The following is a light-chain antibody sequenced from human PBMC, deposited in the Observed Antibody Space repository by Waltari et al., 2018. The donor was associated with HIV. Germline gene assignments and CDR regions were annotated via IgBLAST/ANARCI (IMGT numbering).Light chain of an antibody. CDR2: EVS. Sequence: IVMTQTPLSLSVTPGQPASISCNSSQSLLESDGKTYVDWYVQKPGQPPQVLLNEVSNRFSGVSERFTAGGAGTDFTLKSSRVESEDVGTYYCMQTLHILYTFGQGTKR. J-gene: IGKJ2*01. CDR3: MQTLHILYT. V-gene: IGKV2D-29*01. CDR1: QSLLESDGKTY.